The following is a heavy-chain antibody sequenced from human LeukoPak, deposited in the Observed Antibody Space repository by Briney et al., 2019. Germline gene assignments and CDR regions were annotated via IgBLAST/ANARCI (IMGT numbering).Heavy chain of an antibody. CDR2: IWYDGSNK. CDR3: ARDGFGEMGYFDY. CDR1: GFTFSSYG. V-gene: IGHV3-33*01. Sequence: GGSLRLSCAASGFTFSSYGMHWVRQAPGKGLECVAVIWYDGSNKYYADSVKGRFTISRDNSKNTLYLQMNSLRAEDTAVYYCARDGFGEMGYFDYWGQGTLVTVSS. D-gene: IGHD3-10*01. J-gene: IGHJ4*02.